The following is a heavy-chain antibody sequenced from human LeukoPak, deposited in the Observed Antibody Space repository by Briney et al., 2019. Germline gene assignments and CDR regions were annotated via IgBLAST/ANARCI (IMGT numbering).Heavy chain of an antibody. CDR3: ARHEDYYYYMDV. Sequence: PSETLSLTCTVSGGSISSSSYYWGWIRQPPGKGLEWIGSIYYSGSTYYNPSLKSRVTTSVDTSKNQFSLKLSSVTAADTAVYYCARHEDYYYYMDVWGKGTTVTVSS. CDR1: GGSISSSSYY. J-gene: IGHJ6*03. CDR2: IYYSGST. V-gene: IGHV4-39*01.